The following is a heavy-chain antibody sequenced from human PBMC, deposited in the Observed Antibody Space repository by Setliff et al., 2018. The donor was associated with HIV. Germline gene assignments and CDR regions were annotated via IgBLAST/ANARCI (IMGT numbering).Heavy chain of an antibody. CDR3: ARRQSYYDILNGRAFDALDI. Sequence: SETLSLTCTVSGGSISSGGYYWSWIRQHPGKGLEWIEYIYYGASTYYNPSLKSRVTMSVDTSKNQFSLKLRFVTAADTAVYSCARRQSYYDILNGRAFDALDIWGQGTKVTVSS. J-gene: IGHJ3*02. CDR2: IYYGAST. D-gene: IGHD3-9*01. CDR1: GGSISSGGYY. V-gene: IGHV4-31*03.